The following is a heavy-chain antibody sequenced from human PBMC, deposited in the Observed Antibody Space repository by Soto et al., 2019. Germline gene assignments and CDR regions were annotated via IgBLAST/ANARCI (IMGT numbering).Heavy chain of an antibody. CDR1: GFTFSSYG. CDR2: ISYAGRNT. J-gene: IGHJ4*02. Sequence: QVQLVEFGGGVVQPGRSLRLSCAASGFTFSSYGMNWVRQAPDKGLEWVAGISYAGRNTYHADPVKGRFTVSRDNSKNTLYLQMDSLRVEDTAISYCAKGRYSSSAEFGFWGRGTLVTVS. D-gene: IGHD6-6*01. CDR3: AKGRYSSSAEFGF. V-gene: IGHV3-30*18.